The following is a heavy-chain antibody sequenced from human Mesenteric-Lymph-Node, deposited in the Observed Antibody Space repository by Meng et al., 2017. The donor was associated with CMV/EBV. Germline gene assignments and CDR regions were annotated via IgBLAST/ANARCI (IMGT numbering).Heavy chain of an antibody. CDR3: ARDLKVLRFFS. CDR2: IFVYNGNT. D-gene: IGHD3-3*01. V-gene: IGHV1-18*01. J-gene: IGHJ5*02. Sequence: ASVNVSCKASGYTFNSYGISWVRQAPGQGLEWMGCIFVYNGNTNYAQRLQDRVTMPTDTSTGTAYMELRSLRSDDTAVYYCARDLKVLRFFSWGQGTLVTVSS. CDR1: GYTFNSYG.